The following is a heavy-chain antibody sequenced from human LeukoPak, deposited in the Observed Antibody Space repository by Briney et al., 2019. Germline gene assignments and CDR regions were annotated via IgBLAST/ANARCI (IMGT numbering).Heavy chain of an antibody. Sequence: GGSLRLSCAASGFTFSSYAMSWVRQAPGKGLERVSAISGSGGSTYYADSVKGRFTISRDNSKNTLYLQMNSLRAEDTAVCYCAKDGAGTRADYWGQGTLVTVSS. CDR3: AKDGAGTRADY. CDR1: GFTFSSYA. V-gene: IGHV3-23*01. D-gene: IGHD6-13*01. J-gene: IGHJ4*02. CDR2: ISGSGGST.